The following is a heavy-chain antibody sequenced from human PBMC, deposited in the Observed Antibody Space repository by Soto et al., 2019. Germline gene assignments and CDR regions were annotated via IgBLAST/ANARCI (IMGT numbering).Heavy chain of an antibody. CDR1: GFTFSSYT. CDR3: AKWDY. CDR2: ISSSYST. Sequence: EVQLLESGGGLVQPGGSLRLSCAASGFTFSSYTMSWVRQAPGKGLEWVSTISSSYSTYYADSVKGRFTISRDNSKNTLCLQMNSLRAEDTALYYCAKWDYWGPGTLVTVSS. J-gene: IGHJ4*02. V-gene: IGHV3-23*01.